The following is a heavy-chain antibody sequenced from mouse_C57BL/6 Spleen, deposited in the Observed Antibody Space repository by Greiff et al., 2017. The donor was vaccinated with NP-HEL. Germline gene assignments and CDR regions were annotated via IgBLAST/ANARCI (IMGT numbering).Heavy chain of an antibody. V-gene: IGHV1-69*01. CDR2: IDPSDSYT. Sequence: VQLQQPGAELVMPGASVKLSCKASGYTFTSYWMHWVKQRPGQGLEWIGEIDPSDSYTNYNQKFKGKSTLTVDKSSSTAYMQLSSLTSEDSAVYYCARGGNWDGDYWGQGTTLTVSS. CDR3: ARGGNWDGDY. CDR1: GYTFTSYW. J-gene: IGHJ2*01. D-gene: IGHD4-1*01.